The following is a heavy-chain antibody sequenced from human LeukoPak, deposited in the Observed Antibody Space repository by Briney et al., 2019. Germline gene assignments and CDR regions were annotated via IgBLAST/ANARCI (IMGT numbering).Heavy chain of an antibody. V-gene: IGHV3-21*01. CDR3: ARDLSEAAAGTGPSYYYDSSGSRFDY. Sequence: GGSLRLSCAASGFTFSSYSMNWVRQAPGKGLEWVSSISSSGSYIYYADSVKGRFTTSRDNAKNSLYLQMNSLRAEDTAVYYCARDLSEAAAGTGPSYYYDSSGSRFDYWGQGTLVTVSS. J-gene: IGHJ4*02. CDR1: GFTFSSYS. CDR2: ISSSGSYI. D-gene: IGHD3-22*01.